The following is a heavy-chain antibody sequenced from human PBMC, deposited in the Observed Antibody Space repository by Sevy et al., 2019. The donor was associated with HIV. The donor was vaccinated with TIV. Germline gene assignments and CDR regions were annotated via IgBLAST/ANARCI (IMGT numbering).Heavy chain of an antibody. J-gene: IGHJ4*02. CDR1: GFTFSSHG. CDR3: ARDKDYSNYLPDY. D-gene: IGHD4-4*01. CDR2: IWYDGSNK. Sequence: GESLKISCAASGFTFSSHGMHWVRQAPGKGLEWVAVIWYDGSNKYYADSVKGRFTISRDNSESTLFLQINSLRAEDTAVYFCARDKDYSNYLPDYWGQGTLVTVSS. V-gene: IGHV3-33*01.